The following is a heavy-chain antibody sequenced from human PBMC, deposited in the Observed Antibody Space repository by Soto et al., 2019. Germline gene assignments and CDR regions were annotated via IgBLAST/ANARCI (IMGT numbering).Heavy chain of an antibody. J-gene: IGHJ4*02. CDR2: IKPDGSEK. CDR1: GFTFSSYW. V-gene: IGHV3-7*03. Sequence: EVQLVESGGGLVQPGGSLRLSCAASGFTFSSYWMSWVRQAPGKGLEWVANIKPDGSEKYYVDSVKGRFTISRDNAKNSLYLQMNSLRAEDTAVYYCARGYYDSSGYLAMPFDYWGQGTLVTVSS. CDR3: ARGYYDSSGYLAMPFDY. D-gene: IGHD3-22*01.